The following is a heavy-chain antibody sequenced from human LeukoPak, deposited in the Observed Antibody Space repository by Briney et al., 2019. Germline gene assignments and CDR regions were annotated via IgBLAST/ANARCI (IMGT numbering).Heavy chain of an antibody. Sequence: SSETLSLTCTVSGDSINSYFWSWIRQSPGKGLEWIGYIYYTETSYNPSLKSRVTISADTSKNQFSLKLYSVTAADTAVYYCARGALLWFGAKMEYYFDYWGQGTPLTVSS. V-gene: IGHV4-59*01. CDR3: ARGALLWFGAKMEYYFDY. CDR2: IYYTET. CDR1: GDSINSYF. D-gene: IGHD3-10*01. J-gene: IGHJ4*02.